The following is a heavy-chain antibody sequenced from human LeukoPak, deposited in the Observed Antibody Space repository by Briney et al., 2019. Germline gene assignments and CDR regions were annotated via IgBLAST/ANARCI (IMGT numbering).Heavy chain of an antibody. J-gene: IGHJ4*02. V-gene: IGHV3-66*04. CDR3: ARLHYDVLTGPFDY. Sequence: GGSLRLSCAASGITVSTNYMSWVRQAPGKGLEWVSIIYSGGATFYADSVKGRFTISRENSKNTLWLQMNSVRAEDTAVYYCARLHYDVLTGPFDYWGQGTLVTVTS. CDR1: GITVSTNY. D-gene: IGHD3-9*01. CDR2: IYSGGAT.